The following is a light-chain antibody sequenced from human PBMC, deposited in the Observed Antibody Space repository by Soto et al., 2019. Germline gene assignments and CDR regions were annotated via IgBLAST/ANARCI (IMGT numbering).Light chain of an antibody. V-gene: IGKV3-15*01. CDR3: QQYNDWPLT. CDR2: GAS. CDR1: QSVSSN. Sequence: EIVMTQSPATLSVPQGERATLSCSASQSVSSNLAWYQQKPGQAPRLLIYGASTSATGIPARFSGSGSGTEFTLTISSLQSEDFAVYYCQQYNDWPLTFGQGTRLEIK. J-gene: IGKJ5*01.